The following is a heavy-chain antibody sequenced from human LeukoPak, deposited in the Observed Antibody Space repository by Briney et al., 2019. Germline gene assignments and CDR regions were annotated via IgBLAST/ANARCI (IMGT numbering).Heavy chain of an antibody. J-gene: IGHJ4*02. CDR3: VADLGDYADF. Sequence: AGGSLRLSCAASGFTFSRYWMHWVRQAPGEGLVWVSRIKTDGTYTSNADSVKGRFTISRDNAKSTLYLQMNSLKVKDTALYYCVADLGDYADFWGQGTLVTVSS. CDR1: GFTFSRYW. V-gene: IGHV3-74*01. CDR2: IKTDGTYT.